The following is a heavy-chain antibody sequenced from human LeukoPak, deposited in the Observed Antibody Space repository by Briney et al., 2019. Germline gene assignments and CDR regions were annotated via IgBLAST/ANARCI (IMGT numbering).Heavy chain of an antibody. V-gene: IGHV3-30-3*01. CDR3: ARDRIAARALDY. CDR2: ISYDGSNK. D-gene: IGHD6-6*01. J-gene: IGHJ4*02. Sequence: QSGGSLRLSCAASGFTFSSYAMHWVRQAPGKGLEWVAVISYDGSNKYYADSVKGRFTISRDNSKNTLYLQMNSLRAEDTAVYYCARDRIAARALDYWGQGTLVTVSS. CDR1: GFTFSSYA.